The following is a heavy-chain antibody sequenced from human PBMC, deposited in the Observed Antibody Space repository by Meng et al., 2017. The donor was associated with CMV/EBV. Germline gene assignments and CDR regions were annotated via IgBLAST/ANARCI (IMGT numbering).Heavy chain of an antibody. V-gene: IGHV1-2*02. CDR2: INPNSGGT. J-gene: IGHJ4*02. CDR1: GYTFTGYY. Sequence: ASVKVSCKASGYTFTGYYMHWVRQAPGQGLEWMGWINPNSGGTNYAQKFQGRVTMTRDTSISTAYMELSRLRSDDTAVYYCAGGPYIAAGTGGRFDYWGQGTLVTVSS. CDR3: AGGPYIAAGTGGRFDY. D-gene: IGHD6-13*01.